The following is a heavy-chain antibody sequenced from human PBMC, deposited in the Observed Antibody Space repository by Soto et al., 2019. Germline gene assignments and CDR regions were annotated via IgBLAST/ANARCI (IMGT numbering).Heavy chain of an antibody. Sequence: GASVKVSCKASGYTFTGYYMHWVRQAPGQGLEWMGWINPNSGGTNYAQKFQGWVTMTRDTSISTAYMELSRLRSDDTAVYYCARGGYSGYDSKDYYGMDVWGQGTTVTVSS. CDR1: GYTFTGYY. CDR2: INPNSGGT. CDR3: ARGGYSGYDSKDYYGMDV. D-gene: IGHD5-12*01. V-gene: IGHV1-2*04. J-gene: IGHJ6*02.